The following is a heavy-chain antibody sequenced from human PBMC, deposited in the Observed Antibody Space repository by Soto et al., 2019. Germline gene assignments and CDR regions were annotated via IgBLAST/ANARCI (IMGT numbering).Heavy chain of an antibody. D-gene: IGHD2-2*01. CDR2: IDPRDSYT. CDR1: GYTFTTFW. CDR3: ARLYCSSCICDSWCEP. J-gene: IGHJ5*02. Sequence: GASLKISCTGCGYTFTTFWISRVRQMPWRGLEWMGRIDPRDSYTNYSPSFQGHVTISGDKSISTVYLQWASLKASDTAMYYCARLYCSSCICDSWCEPWGRGTLVTV. V-gene: IGHV5-10-1*01.